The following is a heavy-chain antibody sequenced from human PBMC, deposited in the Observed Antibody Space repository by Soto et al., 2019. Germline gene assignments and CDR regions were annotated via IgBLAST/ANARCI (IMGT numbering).Heavy chain of an antibody. Sequence: QVQLVQSGAEVKKPGASVKVSCKASGYSFTSNGISWVRQAPGQGLEWMGWIRAYNGNKKYAQTLQGRVTMTTDTSTSTAYMELRSLRSYDTAVYYCARDLGLQLVDYWGQGTLVTVSS. CDR2: IRAYNGNK. D-gene: IGHD6-13*01. CDR3: ARDLGLQLVDY. CDR1: GYSFTSNG. V-gene: IGHV1-18*01. J-gene: IGHJ4*02.